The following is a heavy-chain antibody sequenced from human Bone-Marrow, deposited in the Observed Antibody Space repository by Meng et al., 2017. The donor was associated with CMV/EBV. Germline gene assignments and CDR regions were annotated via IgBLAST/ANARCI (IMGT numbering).Heavy chain of an antibody. V-gene: IGHV3-11*04. J-gene: IGHJ4*02. Sequence: GSLRLSCAVYGGSFSGYYWSWIRRPPGKGLEWVSGISWNSGSIGYADSVKGRFTISRDNAKNSLYLQMNSLRAEDTAVYYCAREGYCSTTTCYSQVSDYWGQGTLVTVSS. CDR3: AREGYCSTTTCYSQVSDY. D-gene: IGHD2-2*01. CDR2: ISWNSGSI. CDR1: GGSFSGYY.